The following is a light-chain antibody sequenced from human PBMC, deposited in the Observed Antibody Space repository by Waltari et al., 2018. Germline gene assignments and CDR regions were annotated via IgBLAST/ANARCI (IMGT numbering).Light chain of an antibody. Sequence: EILLTQSPATLSLSPGERAILSCRASRSVSRFLAWYQQRPGQAPRLLSYDASNRASGMPARFRGSGFGTEFTLTISSLEPEDFAVYYCQQRSNWLTFGGGTKVEMK. CDR3: QQRSNWLT. J-gene: IGKJ4*01. V-gene: IGKV3-11*01. CDR1: RSVSRF. CDR2: DAS.